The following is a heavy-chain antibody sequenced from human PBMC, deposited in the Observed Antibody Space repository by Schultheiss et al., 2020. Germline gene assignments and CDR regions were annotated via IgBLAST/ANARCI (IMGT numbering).Heavy chain of an antibody. Sequence: SETLSLTCTVSGGSISSGGYYWSWIRQHPGKGLEWIGEINHSGSTNYNPSLKSRVTISVDTSKNQFSLKLSSVTAADTAVYYCARVLIAAAGQVDYYYYGMDVWGQGTTVNVSS. CDR2: INHSGST. CDR1: GGSISSGGYY. V-gene: IGHV4-31*03. D-gene: IGHD6-13*01. CDR3: ARVLIAAAGQVDYYYYGMDV. J-gene: IGHJ6*02.